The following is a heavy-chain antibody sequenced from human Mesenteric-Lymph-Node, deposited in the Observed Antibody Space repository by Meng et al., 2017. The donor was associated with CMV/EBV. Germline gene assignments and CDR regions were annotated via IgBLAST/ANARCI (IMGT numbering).Heavy chain of an antibody. CDR2: INAGNGNT. CDR1: GYTFTTYG. V-gene: IGHV1-3*01. D-gene: IGHD4-23*01. J-gene: IGHJ4*02. CDR3: ARAGIYGGKTEFDY. Sequence: SGYTFTTYGRHWWRQAPGQRLEWMGWINAGNGNTKYSQKFQGRVTITRDTSASTAYMELSSLRSEDTAVYYCARAGIYGGKTEFDYWGQGTLVTVSS.